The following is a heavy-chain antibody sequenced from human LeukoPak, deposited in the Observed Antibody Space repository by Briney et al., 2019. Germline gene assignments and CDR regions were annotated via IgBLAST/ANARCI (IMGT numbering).Heavy chain of an antibody. Sequence: GGSLTLSCAASGFTFSSYAMSWVRQAPGKGREWGSAISGSGGSTYYADSVKGRFTISRDNSKNTLYLQMNSLRAEDTAVYYCAKDFTANYDFWSGYPHWGQGTLVTVSS. CDR2: ISGSGGST. D-gene: IGHD3-3*01. J-gene: IGHJ4*02. V-gene: IGHV3-23*01. CDR3: AKDFTANYDFWSGYPH. CDR1: GFTFSSYA.